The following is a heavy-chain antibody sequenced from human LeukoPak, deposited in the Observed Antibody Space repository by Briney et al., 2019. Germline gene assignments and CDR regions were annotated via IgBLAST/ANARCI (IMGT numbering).Heavy chain of an antibody. CDR2: IWYDGSNK. V-gene: IGHV3-30*02. Sequence: GGSLRLSCAASGFTFSSYGMHWVRQAPGKGLEWVAVIWYDGSNKYYADSVKGRFTISRDNSKNTLYLQMNSLRAEDTAVYYCAKDRSSSWTWTIDYWGQGTLVTVSS. D-gene: IGHD6-13*01. CDR3: AKDRSSSWTWTIDY. J-gene: IGHJ4*02. CDR1: GFTFSSYG.